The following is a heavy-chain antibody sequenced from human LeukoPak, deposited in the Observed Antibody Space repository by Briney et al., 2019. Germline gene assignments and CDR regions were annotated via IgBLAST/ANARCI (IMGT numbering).Heavy chain of an antibody. Sequence: PSETLSLTCSVSGGSISSHYWIWIRQPPGKGLEWLGAIDYSGATIYNPSLEGRVTLTVDTSKNHFSLNLSSVTAADTAVYYCAREADSGGAVPADSWGRGWLGPWGQGTLVTVSS. V-gene: IGHV4-59*11. CDR1: GGSISSHY. D-gene: IGHD2-2*01. CDR2: IDYSGAT. CDR3: AREADSGGAVPADSWGRGWLGP. J-gene: IGHJ5*02.